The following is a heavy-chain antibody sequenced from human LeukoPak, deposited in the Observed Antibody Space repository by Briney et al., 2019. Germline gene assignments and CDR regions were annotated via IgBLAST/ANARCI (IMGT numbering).Heavy chain of an antibody. D-gene: IGHD2-2*01. V-gene: IGHV3-9*01. CDR2: ISWNSGSK. Sequence: GGSLRLSCAASGFTFDDYAMHWVRQAPGKGLEWVSSISWNSGSKAYADSVKGRFTISRDNAKNTLYLQMNSLRAEDTAVYYCARDRGWGQYQLLSNWFDPWGQGTLVTVSS. CDR1: GFTFDDYA. CDR3: ARDRGWGQYQLLSNWFDP. J-gene: IGHJ5*02.